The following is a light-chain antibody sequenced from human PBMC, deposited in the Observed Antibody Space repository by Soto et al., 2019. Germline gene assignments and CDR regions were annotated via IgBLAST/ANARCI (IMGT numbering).Light chain of an antibody. CDR1: QSVTNY. CDR3: QQRSIWPPYT. V-gene: IGKV3-11*01. CDR2: DAY. Sequence: EVVLTQPPATLSLSPGERDTLSCRASQSVTNYLAWYQQKPGQAPRLLIYDAYNRATGTPARFSGSGSGTDVTLTISSLEPEDFGVYYCQQRSIWPPYTFCLGTKLEIK. J-gene: IGKJ2*01.